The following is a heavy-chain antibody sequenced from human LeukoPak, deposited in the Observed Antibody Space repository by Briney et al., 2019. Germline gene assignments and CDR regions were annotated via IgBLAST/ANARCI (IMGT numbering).Heavy chain of an antibody. J-gene: IGHJ4*02. V-gene: IGHV4-38-2*01. Sequence: SETLSLTCSVSGYSITSANYWGWIRHPPGKGLEWIGSIYHSGDTYYNPSLKSRVTISVDTSKSQFSLKLSSVTAADTAVYYCARIITSGYYYFDYWGQGTLVTVSS. D-gene: IGHD5-12*01. CDR3: ARIITSGYYYFDY. CDR1: GYSITSANY. CDR2: IYHSGDT.